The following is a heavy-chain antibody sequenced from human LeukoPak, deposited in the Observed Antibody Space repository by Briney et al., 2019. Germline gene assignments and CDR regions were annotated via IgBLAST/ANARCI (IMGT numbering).Heavy chain of an antibody. V-gene: IGHV3-64D*09. Sequence: PGGSLRLSCSASGFTFNSYAVHWVRQAPGKGLEYDSSIDNNGVNTYYADSVKGRFTISRDNSKNTLYLQMSSLRAKDTAVYYCVKQDWGSQPAGYYFDDLGQGTLVTVSS. CDR1: GFTFNSYA. D-gene: IGHD7-27*01. J-gene: IGHJ4*02. CDR2: IDNNGVNT. CDR3: VKQDWGSQPAGYYFDD.